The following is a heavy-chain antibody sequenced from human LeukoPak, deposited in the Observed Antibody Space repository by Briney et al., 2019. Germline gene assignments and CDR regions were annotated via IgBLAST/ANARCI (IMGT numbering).Heavy chain of an antibody. D-gene: IGHD1-26*01. J-gene: IGHJ4*02. CDR1: GYTFTSYY. V-gene: IGHV1-46*01. CDR2: INPSGGST. Sequence: ASVKVSCKASGYTFTSYYMHWVRQAPGQGLEWMGIINPSGGSTSYAQKFQGRVTMTRDTSTNTVHMELSSLRSEDTAVYYCARVRVGSGSYEKYFDYWGQGTLTTVSS. CDR3: ARVRVGSGSYEKYFDY.